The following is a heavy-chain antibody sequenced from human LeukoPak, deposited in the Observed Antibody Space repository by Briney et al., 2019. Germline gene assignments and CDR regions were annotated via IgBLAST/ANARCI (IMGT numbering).Heavy chain of an antibody. CDR3: ARRGYCSGGTCLTFDL. J-gene: IGHJ4*02. CDR1: GASIGSSY. CDR2: IYYSGTT. Sequence: SETLSLTCTVSGASIGSSYWSWIRPPPGKGLEWIGYIYYSGTTNYNPSLKSRLTISVDTSKNQFSLKLSSVTAADTAVYYCARRGYCSGGTCLTFDLWGQGTLVTVSS. D-gene: IGHD2-15*01. V-gene: IGHV4-59*08.